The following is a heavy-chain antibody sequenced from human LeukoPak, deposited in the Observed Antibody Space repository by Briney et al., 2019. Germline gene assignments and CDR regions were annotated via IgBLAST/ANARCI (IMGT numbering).Heavy chain of an antibody. CDR1: GYSFTDYH. J-gene: IGHJ4*02. V-gene: IGHV1-2*02. CDR3: ARATDLSSWYLAY. Sequence: GASVKVSCKASGYSFTDYHIHWVRQAPGQDLEWMGWLSPNSGDTKIAQKFQGRVTLTRDTSMSTAYMELSTLRSEDTAVYYCARATDLSSWYLAYWGQGTLVNVSS. D-gene: IGHD6-13*01. CDR2: LSPNSGDT.